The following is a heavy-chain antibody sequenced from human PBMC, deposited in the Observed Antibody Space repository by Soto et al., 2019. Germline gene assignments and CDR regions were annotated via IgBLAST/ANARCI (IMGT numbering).Heavy chain of an antibody. CDR1: GFTFSRYS. CDR3: ASEYCTGNSCYSRIFDY. D-gene: IGHD2-21*01. V-gene: IGHV3-21*01. CDR2: ISSTSTYI. J-gene: IGHJ4*02. Sequence: GGSLRLSCEGSGFTFSRYSMNWVRQAPGKGLEWVASISSTSTYIYYGDFVKGRFSIARDNAKNSLYLQMDSLRDEDTALYYCASEYCTGNSCYSRIFDYWGQGTLVTVSS.